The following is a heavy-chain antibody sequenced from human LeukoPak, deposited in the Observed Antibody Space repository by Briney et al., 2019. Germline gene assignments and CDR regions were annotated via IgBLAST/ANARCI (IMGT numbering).Heavy chain of an antibody. Sequence: PGGSLRLSCGASGFSFISYGMHWVRQAPGKGLEWVGVISDDGRSKDYADSVKGRFTISRDNSKDTLYQQMNSLRAEDTAVYYCAKRPSDYGDYVTYFDHWGQGTLVTVSS. D-gene: IGHD4-17*01. V-gene: IGHV3-30*18. CDR3: AKRPSDYGDYVTYFDH. J-gene: IGHJ4*02. CDR1: GFSFISYG. CDR2: ISDDGRSK.